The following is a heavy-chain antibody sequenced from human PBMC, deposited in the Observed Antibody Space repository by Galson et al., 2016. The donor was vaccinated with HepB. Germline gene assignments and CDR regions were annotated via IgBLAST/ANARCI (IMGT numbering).Heavy chain of an antibody. Sequence: SVKVSCKASGYTFSRYDLIWVRQAPGQGLEWMGWVNPNTANTDYAQKFQGRVTMTRNTSITTAYMELSSLTSDDTAVYYCATRDCYNKDDAFDVWGQGTMVTVSS. CDR2: VNPNTANT. CDR3: ATRDCYNKDDAFDV. J-gene: IGHJ3*01. D-gene: IGHD5-24*01. V-gene: IGHV1-8*01. CDR1: GYTFSRYD.